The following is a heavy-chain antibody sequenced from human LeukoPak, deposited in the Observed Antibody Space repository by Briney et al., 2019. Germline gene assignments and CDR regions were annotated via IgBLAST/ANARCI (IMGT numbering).Heavy chain of an antibody. J-gene: IGHJ4*02. CDR3: ARLLGVYDFWSGTADY. V-gene: IGHV4-39*01. CDR1: GGSISSSSYY. D-gene: IGHD3-3*01. Sequence: ETLSLTCTVSGGSISSSSYYWGWIRQPPGKGLEWIGSIYYSGSTYYNPSLKSRVTISVDTSKNQFSLKLSSVTAADTAVYYCARLLGVYDFWSGTADYWGQGTLVTVSS. CDR2: IYYSGST.